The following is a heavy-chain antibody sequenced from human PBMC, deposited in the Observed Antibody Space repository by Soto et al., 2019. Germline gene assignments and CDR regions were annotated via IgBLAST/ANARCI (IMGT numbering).Heavy chain of an antibody. CDR2: IYSGGGT. V-gene: IGHV3-53*01. D-gene: IGHD4-17*01. Sequence: GGSLRLSCAASLFIVSDNYMSWVRQAPGKGLEWVSLIYSGGGTDYAESVKGRFTISRDNSKNTLYLQMNGLKAEDTGIYYCATRMTTAPYWGQGTVVTVSS. CDR3: ATRMTTAPY. J-gene: IGHJ4*02. CDR1: LFIVSDNY.